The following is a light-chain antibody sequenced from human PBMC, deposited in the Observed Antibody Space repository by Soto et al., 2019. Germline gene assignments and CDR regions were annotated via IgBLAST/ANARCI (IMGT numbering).Light chain of an antibody. Sequence: EIVLTQSPGTLSLSPGERATLSCRASQSVSSSYLAWYQQKPGQAPRLLIYGASSRATGIPDRFSGSGSGTDFTLTISRLEPEDVAVYFCQQCGSSPLFTFGPGTKVDV. J-gene: IGKJ3*01. V-gene: IGKV3-20*01. CDR3: QQCGSSPLFT. CDR2: GAS. CDR1: QSVSSSY.